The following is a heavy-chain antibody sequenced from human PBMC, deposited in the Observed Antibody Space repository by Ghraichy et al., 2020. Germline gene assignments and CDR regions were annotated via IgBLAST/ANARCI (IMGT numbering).Heavy chain of an antibody. Sequence: LSLTCAASGFSFSNTWMHWVRQDSGKGLVWLAHINPDGSVTNYADSVKGRFTISRDNSKNTLYLQMSSLRVEASALYYCAKDLNWQQVDYWGQGNLVTVSS. V-gene: IGHV3-74*01. CDR2: INPDGSVT. CDR3: AKDLNWQQVDY. J-gene: IGHJ4*02. CDR1: GFSFSNTW. D-gene: IGHD6-13*01.